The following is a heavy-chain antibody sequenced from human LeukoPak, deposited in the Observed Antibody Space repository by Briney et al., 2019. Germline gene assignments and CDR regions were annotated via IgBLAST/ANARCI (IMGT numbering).Heavy chain of an antibody. J-gene: IGHJ3*02. Sequence: GGSLRLSCAASGFTFSSYGMSWVRQAPGKGLEWVSSISGSGGTTPYADSVKGRFTISRDNSKNTLYLQMNSLRADDTAVYSCAKDPPTVMANAFHIWGQGTMVTVS. D-gene: IGHD5-18*01. CDR3: AKDPPTVMANAFHI. V-gene: IGHV3-23*01. CDR2: ISGSGGTT. CDR1: GFTFSSYG.